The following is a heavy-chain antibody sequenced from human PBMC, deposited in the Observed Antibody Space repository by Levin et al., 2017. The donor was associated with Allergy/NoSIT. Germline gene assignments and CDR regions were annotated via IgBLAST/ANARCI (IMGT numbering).Heavy chain of an antibody. CDR2: INPNSGGT. CDR3: ARVGVTMVRGDNRLDY. Sequence: ASVKVSCKASGYTFTGYYMHWVRQAPGQGLEWMGWINPNSGGTNYAQKFQGRVTMTRDTSISTAYMELSRLRSDDTAVYYCARVGVTMVRGDNRLDYWGQGTLVTVSS. D-gene: IGHD3-10*01. CDR1: GYTFTGYY. V-gene: IGHV1-2*02. J-gene: IGHJ4*02.